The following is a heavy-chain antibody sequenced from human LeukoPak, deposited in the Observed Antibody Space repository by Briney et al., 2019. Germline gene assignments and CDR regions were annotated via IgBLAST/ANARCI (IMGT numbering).Heavy chain of an antibody. CDR3: ARGDDYGGAWYYFDC. D-gene: IGHD4-23*01. J-gene: IGHJ4*02. CDR2: IYSSGNT. Sequence: GGSLRLFCAASVFTVWRNYYMNWVRQAPGNGLDWVSVIYSSGNTFYADSVKARFTISRDNSKNTVYLQMNSLRAEDTAVYYCARGDDYGGAWYYFDCWGQGTLVTVSS. V-gene: IGHV3-53*01. CDR1: VFTVWRNY.